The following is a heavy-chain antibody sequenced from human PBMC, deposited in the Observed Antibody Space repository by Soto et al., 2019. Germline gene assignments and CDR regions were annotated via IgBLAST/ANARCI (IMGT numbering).Heavy chain of an antibody. V-gene: IGHV3-64D*08. J-gene: IGHJ6*02. D-gene: IGHD3-3*01. CDR2: ISSNGGST. Sequence: HPGGSLRLSCSASGFTFSSYAMHWVRQAPGKGLEYVSAISSNGGSTYYADSVKGRFTISRDNSKNTLYLQMSSLRAEDTAVYYCVIDSYKIDFWSGYEYYYYYGMDVWGQGTTVTVSS. CDR1: GFTFSSYA. CDR3: VIDSYKIDFWSGYEYYYYYGMDV.